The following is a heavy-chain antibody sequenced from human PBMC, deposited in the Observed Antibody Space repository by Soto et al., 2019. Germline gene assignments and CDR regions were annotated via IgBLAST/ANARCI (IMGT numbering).Heavy chain of an antibody. CDR3: ARESPDYYDSSGLDY. J-gene: IGHJ4*02. V-gene: IGHV3-30-3*01. CDR2: ISYDGSNK. CDR1: GFTFSSYA. Sequence: PGGSLRLSCAASGFTFSSYAMHWVRQAPGKGLEWVAVISYDGSNKYYADSVKGRFTISRDNSKNTLYLQMNSLRAEDTAVYYCARESPDYYDSSGLDYWGQGTLVTV. D-gene: IGHD3-22*01.